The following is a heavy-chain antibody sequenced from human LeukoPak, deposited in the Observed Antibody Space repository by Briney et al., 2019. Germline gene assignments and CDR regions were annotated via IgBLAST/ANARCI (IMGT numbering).Heavy chain of an antibody. D-gene: IGHD3-3*01. CDR2: IYYSGST. V-gene: IGHV4-59*01. J-gene: IGHJ3*02. CDR3: ARGATIFGMVDAFDI. Sequence: SETLSLTCTVSGGSISSYYWSWIRQPPGKGLEWIGYIYYSGSTNYNPSLKSRVTISVDTSKNQFSLKLSSVTAADTAVYYCARGATIFGMVDAFDIWGQGTMVTVSS. CDR1: GGSISSYY.